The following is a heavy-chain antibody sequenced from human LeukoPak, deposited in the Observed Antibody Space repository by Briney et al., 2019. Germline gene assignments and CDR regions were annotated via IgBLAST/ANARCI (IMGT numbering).Heavy chain of an antibody. CDR3: ARGGLENGYHSNDAFDI. J-gene: IGHJ3*02. D-gene: IGHD3-22*01. CDR1: GGSITGYY. V-gene: IGHV4-59*01. CDR2: IYYTGSV. Sequence: PSETLSLTCTVSGGSITGYYWSWIRQPPGKGLQWIGYIYYTGSVNHNPSLKSRVTISVDTSKNQFSLKLSSVTAADTAVYFCARGGLENGYHSNDAFDIWGQGTLVAVSS.